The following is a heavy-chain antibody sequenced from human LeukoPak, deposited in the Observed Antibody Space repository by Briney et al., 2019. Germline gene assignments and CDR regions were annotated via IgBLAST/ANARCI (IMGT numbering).Heavy chain of an antibody. Sequence: GRSLRLSCAASGSTFSSYAMHWVRQAPGKGLEWVAVISYDGSNKYYADSVKGRFTISRDNSKNTLYLQMNSLRAEDTAVYYCARGHLGRYFDWLLGRNHDAFDIWGQGTMVTVSS. J-gene: IGHJ3*02. V-gene: IGHV3-30*01. CDR2: ISYDGSNK. CDR3: ARGHLGRYFDWLLGRNHDAFDI. D-gene: IGHD3-9*01. CDR1: GSTFSSYA.